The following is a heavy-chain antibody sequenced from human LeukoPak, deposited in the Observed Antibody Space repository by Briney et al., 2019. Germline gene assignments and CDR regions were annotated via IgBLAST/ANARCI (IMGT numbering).Heavy chain of an antibody. CDR1: GFTVSGNY. D-gene: IGHD3-16*01. V-gene: IGHV3-66*02. CDR3: AGRRVLDASFDY. CDR2: IYSSDNT. Sequence: PGXXXXLSCAASGFTVSGNYMSWVRQVPGKGLEWVSVIYSSDNTYYIDSVKGRFTISRDNSKNTLYLQMNSLRAEDTAVYYCAGRRVLDASFDYWGQGTLVTVSS. J-gene: IGHJ4*02.